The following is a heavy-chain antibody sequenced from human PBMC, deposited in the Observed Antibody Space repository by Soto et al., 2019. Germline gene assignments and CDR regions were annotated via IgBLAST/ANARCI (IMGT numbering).Heavy chain of an antibody. Sequence: EVQLVESGGGLVKPGGSLRLSCVVTGFTFSTFSMNWVRQAPGKGLEWVSSISSTGTFIYYADSVKGRFTISRDNAKNSLTLQLSSLRVEDTAVYYCAREGNCNVDYNSDAFDIWGQGTMVTVSS. V-gene: IGHV3-21*01. CDR2: ISSTGTFI. D-gene: IGHD1-1*01. CDR3: AREGNCNVDYNSDAFDI. CDR1: GFTFSTFS. J-gene: IGHJ3*02.